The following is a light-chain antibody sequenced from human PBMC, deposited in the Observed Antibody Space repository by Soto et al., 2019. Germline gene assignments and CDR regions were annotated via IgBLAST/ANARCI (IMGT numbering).Light chain of an antibody. V-gene: IGKV3-20*01. J-gene: IGKJ1*01. CDR1: QSVGSS. CDR3: QQYESSPRT. Sequence: DIVLTQSPATLSLSPGERATLSCRASQSVGSSLAWYQQRPGQAPRLLVYHTSNRATGIPDRFSASGSGTDFTLTISRLEPEDFAVYYCQQYESSPRTFGQGTKVDIK. CDR2: HTS.